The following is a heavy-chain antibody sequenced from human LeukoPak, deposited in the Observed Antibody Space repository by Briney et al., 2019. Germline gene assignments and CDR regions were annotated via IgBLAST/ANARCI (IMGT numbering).Heavy chain of an antibody. D-gene: IGHD3-9*01. CDR1: GFTFSSFG. Sequence: GRSLRLSCAASGFTFSSFGMLWVRHIPGKGLEWVAVIWYDGSIKYYSDPVKGRFTVSRDNSKNTLYLQMSSLRPEDTAVYYCARDDWGLGKSAHDIWGQGTMVTVSS. CDR3: ARDDWGLGKSAHDI. V-gene: IGHV3-33*01. J-gene: IGHJ3*02. CDR2: IWYDGSIK.